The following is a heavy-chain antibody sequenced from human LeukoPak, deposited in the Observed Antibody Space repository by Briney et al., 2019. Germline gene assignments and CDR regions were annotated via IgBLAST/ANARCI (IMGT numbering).Heavy chain of an antibody. Sequence: GGSLRLSCAASGLTLSSYAMSWVRQAPGKGLEWVSAISGSGGSTYYADSVKGRFTISRDNSKNTLYLQMNSLRAEDTAVYYCAKDRGRIVLMVYDYWGQGTLVTVSS. J-gene: IGHJ4*02. CDR2: ISGSGGST. CDR3: AKDRGRIVLMVYDY. D-gene: IGHD2-8*01. CDR1: GLTLSSYA. V-gene: IGHV3-23*01.